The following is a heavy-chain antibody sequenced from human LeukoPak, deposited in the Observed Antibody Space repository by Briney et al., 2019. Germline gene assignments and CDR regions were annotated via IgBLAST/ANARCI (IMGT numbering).Heavy chain of an antibody. Sequence: SETLSLTCAVSGYSISTGYYWGWIRQSPGKGLEWIGNIYHSGITHYNPSLQGRVTLSVDTSKNQFSLNLNSLTAADTAVYYCTRFSTASSRPAYYWGQGTLVSVSS. J-gene: IGHJ4*02. V-gene: IGHV4-38-2*01. CDR1: GYSISTGYY. CDR3: TRFSTASSRPAYY. D-gene: IGHD2-21*01. CDR2: IYHSGIT.